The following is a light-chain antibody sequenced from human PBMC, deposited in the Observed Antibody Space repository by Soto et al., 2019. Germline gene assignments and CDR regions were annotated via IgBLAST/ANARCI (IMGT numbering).Light chain of an antibody. J-gene: IGLJ3*02. CDR3: GPYTSSSTLV. CDR1: SSDVGGYNY. CDR2: EVS. Sequence: QSVLTQPASVSGSPGQSITISCTGTSSDVGGYNYVSWYQQHPGKAPKLMIYEVSNRPSGVSNRFSGSKSGNTASLTISGLQPEEEADYYCGPYTSSSTLVFGGGTKLTVL. V-gene: IGLV2-14*01.